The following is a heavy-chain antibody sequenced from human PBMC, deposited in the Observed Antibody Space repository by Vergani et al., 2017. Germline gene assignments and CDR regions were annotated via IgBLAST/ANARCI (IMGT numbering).Heavy chain of an antibody. CDR1: GGSISSYY. J-gene: IGHJ5*02. D-gene: IGHD6-13*01. Sequence: QVQLQESGPGLVKPSETLSLTCTVSGGSISSYYWSWIRQPPGKGLEWIGYIYYSGSTNSNPSLKSRVTISVDTSKNQFSLKLSSVTAADTAVYYCARGDGSSDNWFDPWGQGTLVTVSS. CDR2: IYYSGST. V-gene: IGHV4-59*01. CDR3: ARGDGSSDNWFDP.